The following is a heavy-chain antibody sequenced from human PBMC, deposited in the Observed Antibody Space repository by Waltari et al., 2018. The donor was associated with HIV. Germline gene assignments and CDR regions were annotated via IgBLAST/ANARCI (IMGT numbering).Heavy chain of an antibody. Sequence: QLMESGGGRVRPGGSLRLSCEASGFTVIDNYMSWVRQSQGRGLEWGSIMYSHGVTRYADFVKGRFTISRDESNNTVFLEMKRLRAEDTAVYYCARSAEKQQFSIIHYYYYYPMDVWGQGTTVTVSS. CDR3: ARSAEKQQFSIIHYYYYYPMDV. D-gene: IGHD6-13*01. J-gene: IGHJ6*02. CDR2: MYSHGVT. CDR1: GFTVIDNY. V-gene: IGHV3-66*01.